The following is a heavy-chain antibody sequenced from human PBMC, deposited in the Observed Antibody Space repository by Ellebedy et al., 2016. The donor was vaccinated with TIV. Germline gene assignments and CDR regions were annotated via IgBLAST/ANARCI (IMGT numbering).Heavy chain of an antibody. CDR2: VSHSSITI. V-gene: IGHV3-48*04. CDR1: GFPLTTYS. Sequence: GESLKISCAASGFPLTTYSMNWVRQAPGKGLEWISYVSHSSITIEYADSVKGRFTVSRDNSKNSLYLQMNSLRVEDTALYYCARDMGWGNERINDAFDIWGQGTTVTVSS. D-gene: IGHD7-27*01. J-gene: IGHJ3*02. CDR3: ARDMGWGNERINDAFDI.